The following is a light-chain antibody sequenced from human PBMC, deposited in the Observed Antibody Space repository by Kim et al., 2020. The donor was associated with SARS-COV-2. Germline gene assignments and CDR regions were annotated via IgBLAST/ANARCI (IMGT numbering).Light chain of an antibody. Sequence: QSITISCTGTSSDIDDYNYVSWYQQHPGTAPKLMIYEVTKRPSGVSYRFSGSKSGNTASLTISGLQAEDEADYYCSSYTSSSGLMVFGGGTQLTVL. CDR1: SSDIDDYNY. CDR3: SSYTSSSGLMV. V-gene: IGLV2-14*01. J-gene: IGLJ3*02. CDR2: EVT.